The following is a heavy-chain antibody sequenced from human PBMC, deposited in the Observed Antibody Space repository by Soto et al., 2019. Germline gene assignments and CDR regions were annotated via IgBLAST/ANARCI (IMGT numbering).Heavy chain of an antibody. V-gene: IGHV4-34*01. CDR2: INHSGST. CDR3: ARGERRFLEWLPARNWFDP. CDR1: GGSFSGDY. J-gene: IGHJ5*02. D-gene: IGHD3-3*01. Sequence: PSETLSLTCAVYGGSFSGDYWSWIRQPPGKGLEWIGEINHSGSTNYNPSLKSRVTISVDTSKNQFSLKLSSVTAADTAVYCCARGERRFLEWLPARNWFDPWGQGTLVTVSS.